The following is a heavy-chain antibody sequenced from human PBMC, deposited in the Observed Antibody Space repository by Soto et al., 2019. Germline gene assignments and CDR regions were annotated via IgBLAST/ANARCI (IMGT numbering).Heavy chain of an antibody. CDR1: GGTFSSYT. V-gene: IGHV1-69*02. Sequence: ASVKVSCKASGGTFSSYTISWVRQAPGQGLEWMGRIIPILGIANYAQKFQGRVTITADKSTSTAYMELSSLRSEDTAVYYCARGGPADGSHEDYIWGSYRLQAFDIWGQGTMVTVSS. CDR2: IIPILGIA. J-gene: IGHJ3*02. D-gene: IGHD3-16*02. CDR3: ARGGPADGSHEDYIWGSYRLQAFDI.